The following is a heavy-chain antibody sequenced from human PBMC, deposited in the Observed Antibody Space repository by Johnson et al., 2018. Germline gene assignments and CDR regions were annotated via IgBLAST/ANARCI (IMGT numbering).Heavy chain of an antibody. CDR1: GYTFTSYD. J-gene: IGHJ1*01. D-gene: IGHD1-14*01. CDR2: MNPNNGDT. V-gene: IGHV1-8*01. CDR3: ARGFSYKTD. Sequence: VQLVETGAEVKKPGASVRVSCKPSGYTFTSYDIHWVRQATGQGLEWMGWMNPNNGDTRYAQKVQGRVTMTRDTSTSSAYMELSSLTFEDTAVSYCARGFSYKTDWGQGTQVTVSS.